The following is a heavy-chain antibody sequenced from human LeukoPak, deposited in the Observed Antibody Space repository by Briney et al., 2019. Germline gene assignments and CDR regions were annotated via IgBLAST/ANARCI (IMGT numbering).Heavy chain of an antibody. CDR3: ASDSSGYYYFDY. CDR2: IYYGGST. Sequence: PSETLSLTCTVSGGSISSSSYYWGWIRQPPGKGLEWIGSIYYGGSTYYNPSLKSRVTISVDTPKNQFSLKLSSVTAADTAVYYCASDSSGYYYFDYWGQGTLVTVSS. V-gene: IGHV4-39*01. J-gene: IGHJ4*02. CDR1: GGSISSSSYY. D-gene: IGHD3-22*01.